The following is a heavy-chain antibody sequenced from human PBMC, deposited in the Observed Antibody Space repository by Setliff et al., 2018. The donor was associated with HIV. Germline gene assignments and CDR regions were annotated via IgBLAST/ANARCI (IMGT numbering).Heavy chain of an antibody. CDR3: GRDYRSWIRAIGY. CDR2: INASGDKT. Sequence: GASVKVSCKASGFNFTNYYIHWVRQAPGEGLEWVGVINASGDKTNYAQKFQGRLIITKDTSTSTVYMELSSLRSDDTAVYYCGRDYRSWIRAIGYWGQGTLVTVSS. J-gene: IGHJ4*02. D-gene: IGHD5-12*01. CDR1: GFNFTNYY. V-gene: IGHV1-46*03.